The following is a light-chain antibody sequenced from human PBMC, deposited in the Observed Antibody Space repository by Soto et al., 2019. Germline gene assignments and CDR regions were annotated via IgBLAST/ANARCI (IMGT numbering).Light chain of an antibody. CDR1: QSVSSD. J-gene: IGKJ1*01. V-gene: IGKV3-15*01. CDR2: GAS. Sequence: VVTQSPATLSVFPGETATLSCRASQSVSSDLAWYQQRPGQAPRLLIYGASTRATGIPARFRGSRSGTEFRLTISSLQSEDFATYYCQQYNTWHPKMAFGRGTKVEIK. CDR3: QQYNTWHPKMA.